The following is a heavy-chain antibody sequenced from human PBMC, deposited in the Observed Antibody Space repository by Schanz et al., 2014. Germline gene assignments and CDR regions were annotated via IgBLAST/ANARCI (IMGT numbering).Heavy chain of an antibody. J-gene: IGHJ4*02. CDR2: INGYNAHT. Sequence: KPGASVKVSCKASGYTFTSSGFSWVRQAPGQGLEWMGWINGYNAHTNYAQKFQGRVTMTTDTSTSTVYMELRSLRSDDTAVYYCARDRDQWDGNFCDFWGQGTLVTVSS. V-gene: IGHV1-18*01. CDR1: GYTFTSSG. CDR3: ARDRDQWDGNFCDF. D-gene: IGHD1-26*01.